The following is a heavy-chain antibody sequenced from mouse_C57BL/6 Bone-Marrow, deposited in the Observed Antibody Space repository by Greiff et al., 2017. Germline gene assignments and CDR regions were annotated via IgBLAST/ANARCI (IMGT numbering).Heavy chain of an antibody. CDR2: IYPGSGST. CDR1: GYTFTSYW. J-gene: IGHJ4*01. V-gene: IGHV1-55*01. Sequence: VQLQQSGAELVKPGASVKMSCKASGYTFTSYWITWVKQRPGQGLEWIGDIYPGSGSTNYNEKFKSKATLTVDTSSSTAYMQLSSLTSEDSAVYCCASPYYDSSYDYAMDYWGQGTSVTVSS. CDR3: ASPYYDSSYDYAMDY. D-gene: IGHD1-1*01.